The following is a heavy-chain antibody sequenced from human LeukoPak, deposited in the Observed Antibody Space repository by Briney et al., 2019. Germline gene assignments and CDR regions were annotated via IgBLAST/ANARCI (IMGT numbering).Heavy chain of an antibody. CDR1: GFTFSSYA. CDR3: ARDPSSGSFFDY. Sequence: GGSLRLSCAASGFTFSSYAMSWVRQAPGKGLEWVSAISGSGGSTYYADSVKGRFTISRDNSKNTLYLQMNSLRAEDTAVYYCARDPSSGSFFDYWGQGTLVTVSS. J-gene: IGHJ4*02. V-gene: IGHV3-23*01. D-gene: IGHD3-22*01. CDR2: ISGSGGST.